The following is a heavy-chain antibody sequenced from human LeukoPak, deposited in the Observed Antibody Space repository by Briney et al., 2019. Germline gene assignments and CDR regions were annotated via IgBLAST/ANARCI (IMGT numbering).Heavy chain of an antibody. CDR1: GFTVSSNY. CDR3: AREAYHDFDI. CDR2: IYSGGST. V-gene: IGHV3-53*04. J-gene: IGHJ3*02. Sequence: GGSLRLSCAASGFTVSSNYMSWVRQAPGKGLEWVSVIYSGGSTYYADPAKGRFTTSTHNSKQTLCLQMNSLRAEDTTLYYCAREAYHDFDIWGQGTMVTVAS.